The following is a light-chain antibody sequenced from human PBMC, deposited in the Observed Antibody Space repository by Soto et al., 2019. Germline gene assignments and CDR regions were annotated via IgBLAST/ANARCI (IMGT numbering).Light chain of an antibody. CDR1: QGISSF. Sequence: DIHPSQPPPSLSASVGDPVTTTCPATQGISSFLAWYQQKPGKDTKLMIYAESTLQSGVKSRFSGSGSGTDFTLTISSMQPEDFATYFCKQHNSYQITFGQGTRVEIK. V-gene: IGKV1-9*01. CDR2: AES. CDR3: KQHNSYQIT. J-gene: IGKJ5*01.